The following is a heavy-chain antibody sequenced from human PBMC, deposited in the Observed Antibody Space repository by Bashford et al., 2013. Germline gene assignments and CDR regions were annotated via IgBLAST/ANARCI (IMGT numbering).Heavy chain of an antibody. CDR1: GGTFSSYA. D-gene: IGHD4-17*01. CDR2: IIPILGIA. J-gene: IGHJ4*02. V-gene: IGHV1-69*04. Sequence: SVKVSCKASGGTFSSYAISWVRQAPGQGLEWMGRIIPILGIANYAQKFQGRVTITADKSTSTAYMELSSLRSEDTAVYYCAREGVYGDYEAFYFDYWGQGTLVTVSS. CDR3: AREGVYGDYEAFYFDY.